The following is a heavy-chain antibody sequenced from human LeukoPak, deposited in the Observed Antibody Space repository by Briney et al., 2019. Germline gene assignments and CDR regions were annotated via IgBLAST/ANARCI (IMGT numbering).Heavy chain of an antibody. V-gene: IGHV1-2*02. J-gene: IGHJ6*02. D-gene: IGHD3-10*01. CDR1: GYTFSGYY. CDR3: ARDAEYYGSGNAYGMDV. CDR2: INPNSGDT. Sequence: ASVKVSCKASGYTFSGYYMHWVRQAPGQGLEWMGWINPNSGDTHYAQRFQGRVTMTWDTSISTAYMELSRLRSDDTAVYYCARDAEYYGSGNAYGMDVWGQGTTVTVSS.